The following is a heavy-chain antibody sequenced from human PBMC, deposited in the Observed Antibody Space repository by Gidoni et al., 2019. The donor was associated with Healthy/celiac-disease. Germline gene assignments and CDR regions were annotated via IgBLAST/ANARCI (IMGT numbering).Heavy chain of an antibody. J-gene: IGHJ6*02. CDR2: ISYDGSNK. Sequence: QVQLVESGGGVVQPGRSLRLSCAASGFTLSSYGMHWVRQAPGKGLEWVAVISYDGSNKYYADAVKGLFTISRDNSKNTLYLQMNSLRAEDTAVYYCAKGVIDGYNGPLHGMDVWGQGTTVTVSS. V-gene: IGHV3-30*18. CDR1: GFTLSSYG. D-gene: IGHD5-12*01. CDR3: AKGVIDGYNGPLHGMDV.